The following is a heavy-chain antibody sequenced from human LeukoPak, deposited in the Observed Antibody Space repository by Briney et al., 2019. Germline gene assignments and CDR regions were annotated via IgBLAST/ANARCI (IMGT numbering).Heavy chain of an antibody. CDR1: GASISSSTFY. J-gene: IGHJ4*02. V-gene: IGHV4-39*07. Sequence: PSQTLSLTCTVSGASISSSTFYCGWIRQPPWKGLEWIGRTFFSGSTYYNPSAKSPVTISVDTTKNQFSRNLSSVTAADTAVYYCAREGPEGDYWGQGTLVTVSS. CDR3: AREGPEGDY. CDR2: TFFSGST.